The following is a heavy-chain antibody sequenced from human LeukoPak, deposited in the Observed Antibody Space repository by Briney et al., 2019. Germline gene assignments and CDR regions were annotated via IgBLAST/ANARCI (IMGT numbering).Heavy chain of an antibody. J-gene: IGHJ3*02. D-gene: IGHD2-21*02. CDR1: GYSFTSYW. CDR3: ARPYCGGDCYHDAFDI. Sequence: KYGESLQISCKGSGYSFTSYWIGWVRQLPGKGLEWMGIIYPGDSDTRYSPSFQGQVTISADKSISTAYLQWSSLKASDTAMYYCARPYCGGDCYHDAFDIWGQGTMVTVSS. V-gene: IGHV5-51*01. CDR2: IYPGDSDT.